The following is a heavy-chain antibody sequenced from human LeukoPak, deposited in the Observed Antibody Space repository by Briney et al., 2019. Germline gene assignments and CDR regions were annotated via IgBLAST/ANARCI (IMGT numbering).Heavy chain of an antibody. D-gene: IGHD3-10*01. J-gene: IGHJ4*02. CDR2: INTNTENP. V-gene: IGHV7-4-1*02. CDR3: ARFSSGSPYYFDY. CDR1: GYTFTSYA. Sequence: ASVEVSCKASGYTFTSYAMNWVRQAPGQGLEWMGWINTNTENPTYAQGFTGRFVFSLDTSVSTAYLQISSLEAADTAVYYCARFSSGSPYYFDYWGQGTLVTVYS.